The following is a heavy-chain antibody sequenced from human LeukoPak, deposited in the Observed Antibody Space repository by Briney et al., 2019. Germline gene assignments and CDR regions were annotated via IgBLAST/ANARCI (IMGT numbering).Heavy chain of an antibody. V-gene: IGHV3-23*01. Sequence: GGSLRLSCAASGFTFSKYAMTWVRQAPGKGLEWVSAISGSGGSTYYADSVKGRFTISRDNSKNTLHLQMNSLRAEDTAVYYCAKDRLYDSSGYYFPLGWWGQGTLVSASS. D-gene: IGHD3-22*01. CDR1: GFTFSKYA. J-gene: IGHJ4*02. CDR2: ISGSGGST. CDR3: AKDRLYDSSGYYFPLGW.